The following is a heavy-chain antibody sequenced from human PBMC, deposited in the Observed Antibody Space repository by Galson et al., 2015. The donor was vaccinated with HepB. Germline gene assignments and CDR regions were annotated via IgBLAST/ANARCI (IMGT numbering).Heavy chain of an antibody. CDR3: TRGPCGGGGDCYPPGY. J-gene: IGHJ4*02. D-gene: IGHD2-21*02. Sequence: SVKVSCKASGYTFTSYGISWVRQAPGQGLEWMGWISAYNGNTNYAQKLQGRVTMTTDTSTSTAYMELRSLRSDDTAVYYCTRGPCGGGGDCYPPGYWGQGTLVTVST. CDR2: ISAYNGNT. CDR1: GYTFTSYG. V-gene: IGHV1-18*01.